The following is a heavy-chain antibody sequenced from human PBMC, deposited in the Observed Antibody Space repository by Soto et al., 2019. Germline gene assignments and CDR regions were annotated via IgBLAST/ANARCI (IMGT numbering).Heavy chain of an antibody. CDR3: AREADSSSSTLPFDY. CDR1: GGSFSGYY. D-gene: IGHD6-13*01. Sequence: PSETLSLTCAVYGGSFSGYYWSWIRQPPGKGLEWIGEINHSGSTNYNPSLKSRVTISVDTSKNQFSLKLSSVTAADTAVYYCAREADSSSSTLPFDYWGQGTLVTVSS. CDR2: INHSGST. V-gene: IGHV4-34*01. J-gene: IGHJ4*02.